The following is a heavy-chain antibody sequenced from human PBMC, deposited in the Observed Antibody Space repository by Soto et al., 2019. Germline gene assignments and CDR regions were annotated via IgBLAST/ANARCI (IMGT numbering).Heavy chain of an antibody. CDR2: ISLSGGSR. Sequence: GGSLRLSCAASGFTFNSYAMNWVRQAPGKGLELVSHISLSGGSRYNADSMQGRFTISRDNSKNTVYLQMNNLRAEDTAIYYCAKESVRYCSGGSCSLGFDSWGQGTLVTVSS. CDR3: AKESVRYCSGGSCSLGFDS. J-gene: IGHJ4*02. V-gene: IGHV3-23*01. D-gene: IGHD2-15*01. CDR1: GFTFNSYA.